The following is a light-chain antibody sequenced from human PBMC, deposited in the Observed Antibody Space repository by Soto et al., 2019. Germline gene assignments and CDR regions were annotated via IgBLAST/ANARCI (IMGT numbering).Light chain of an antibody. CDR1: SNDIGAYNY. CDR3: SSFTSSSTYV. CDR2: DVS. Sequence: QSALTQPASVSGSPGQSIAISCTGTSNDIGAYNYVSWYQQYPGKAPKLMIYDVSNRPSGVSDRFSGSKSGNTASLTISGLQAEDEAEYYCSSFTSSSTYVFGTGTKLTVL. V-gene: IGLV2-14*01. J-gene: IGLJ1*01.